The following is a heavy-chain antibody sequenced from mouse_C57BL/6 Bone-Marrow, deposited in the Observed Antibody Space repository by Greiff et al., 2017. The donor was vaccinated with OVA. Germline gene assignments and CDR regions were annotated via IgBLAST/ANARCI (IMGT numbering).Heavy chain of an antibody. V-gene: IGHV7-1*01. CDR2: SRNKANDYTT. Sequence: EVKLVESGGGLVQSGRPLRLSCATSGFTFSDFYMEWVRQAPGKGLEWIAASRNKANDYTTEYSASVKGRFIVSRDTSQSILYLQMNALRAEDTAIYYCAREDGNHWYFDVWGTGTTVTVSS. D-gene: IGHD2-1*01. J-gene: IGHJ1*03. CDR1: GFTFSDFY. CDR3: AREDGNHWYFDV.